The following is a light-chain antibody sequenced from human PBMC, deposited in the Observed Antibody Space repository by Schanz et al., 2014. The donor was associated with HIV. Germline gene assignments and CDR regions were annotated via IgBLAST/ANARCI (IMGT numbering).Light chain of an antibody. Sequence: QSVLTQPPSVSGAPGQRVTISCTGSSSNIGAGYDVHWYQQLPGTAPKLLIYGNSNRPSGVPDRFSGSKSGTSASLVISGLQPEDEADYYCISYTSDTVLFGGGTKLTVL. V-gene: IGLV1-40*01. J-gene: IGLJ2*01. CDR3: ISYTSDTVL. CDR2: GNS. CDR1: SSNIGAGYD.